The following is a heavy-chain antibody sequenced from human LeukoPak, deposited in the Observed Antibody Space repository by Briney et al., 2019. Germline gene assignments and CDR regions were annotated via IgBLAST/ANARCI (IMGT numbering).Heavy chain of an antibody. J-gene: IGHJ4*02. CDR1: GFTFSSYA. CDR3: ARDRPKWELQALDY. CDR2: ISGSSINT. D-gene: IGHD1-26*01. V-gene: IGHV3-23*01. Sequence: GGSLRLSCAASGFTFSSYAMTWVRQAPGKGLEWVSSISGSSINTYYADSVKGRFTISRDNSKDTLYLQMNSLRAEDTAVYYCARDRPKWELQALDYWGQGTLVTVSS.